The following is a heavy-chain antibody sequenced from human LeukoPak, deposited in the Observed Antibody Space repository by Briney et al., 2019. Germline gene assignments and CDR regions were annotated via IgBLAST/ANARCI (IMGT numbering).Heavy chain of an antibody. CDR2: VYYSGST. D-gene: IGHD3-9*01. Sequence: SSETLSLTCTVSGGSISSYYWSWIRQAPGKGLEWIGYVYYSGSTNYNPSLKSRVTISVDTSKNQFSLKLSSVTAADTAVYYCARVTKTGRFDWFQFHAFDIWGQGTMVTVSS. CDR1: GGSISSYY. J-gene: IGHJ3*02. CDR3: ARVTKTGRFDWFQFHAFDI. V-gene: IGHV4-59*01.